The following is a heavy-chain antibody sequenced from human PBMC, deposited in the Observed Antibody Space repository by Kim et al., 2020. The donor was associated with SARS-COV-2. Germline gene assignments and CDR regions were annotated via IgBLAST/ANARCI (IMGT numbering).Heavy chain of an antibody. CDR2: IYYSGST. CDR1: GGSVSSGSYY. Sequence: SETLSLTCTVSGGSVSSGSYYWSWIRQPPGKGLEWIGYIYYSGSTNYNPSLKSRVTISVDTSKNQFSLKLSSVTAADTAVYYCARGNGSGSYYKLFWFDPWGQGTLVTVSS. V-gene: IGHV4-61*01. J-gene: IGHJ5*02. CDR3: ARGNGSGSYYKLFWFDP. D-gene: IGHD3-10*01.